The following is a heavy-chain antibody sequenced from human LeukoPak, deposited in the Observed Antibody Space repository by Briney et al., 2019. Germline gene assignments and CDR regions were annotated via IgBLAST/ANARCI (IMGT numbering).Heavy chain of an antibody. D-gene: IGHD4-17*01. V-gene: IGHV4-59*01. CDR2: VYYNGNT. CDR1: GGSISGYY. CDR3: ARANPLYGXYHFXX. Sequence: SETLSLTCTVSGGSISGYYWTWIRQPPGKGLDWIGFVYYNGNTRYNPSLKSRVTISVDTSENQFSLNLTSVTAADTAVYYCARANPLYGXYHFXXWGQGSLVTXX. J-gene: IGHJ4*02.